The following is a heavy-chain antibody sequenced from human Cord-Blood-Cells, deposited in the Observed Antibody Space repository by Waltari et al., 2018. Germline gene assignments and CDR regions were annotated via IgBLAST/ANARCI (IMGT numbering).Heavy chain of an antibody. CDR1: GYTFTSYE. CDR3: ARGSKKVVDY. V-gene: IGHV1-8*01. CDR2: MNPKGGDQ. D-gene: IGHD4-4*01. J-gene: IGHJ4*02. Sequence: QVQLVQSGAEVKKPGASVKVSCKASGYTFTSYEINWVRQATGEGLEWMGWMNPKGGDQGYTQKGQGRVTMTRHPSMSTADMELSSLRSEDTAVYYCARGSKKVVDYWGQGALVTVSS.